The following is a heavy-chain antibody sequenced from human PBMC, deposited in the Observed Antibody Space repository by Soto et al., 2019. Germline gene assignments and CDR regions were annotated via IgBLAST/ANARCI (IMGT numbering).Heavy chain of an antibody. Sequence: EVQLVESGGGLVKPGGSLRLSCAASGFTFTSYSMNWVRQAPGKGLEWVSSISSSSTYIYYADSVKGRLTISRDNARNSLYMQMNSLRAEDTAVYYCARGGWKRPRPGDAFDIWGQGTVVTVSS. D-gene: IGHD1-1*01. CDR2: ISSSSTYI. J-gene: IGHJ3*02. CDR1: GFTFTSYS. V-gene: IGHV3-21*01. CDR3: ARGGWKRPRPGDAFDI.